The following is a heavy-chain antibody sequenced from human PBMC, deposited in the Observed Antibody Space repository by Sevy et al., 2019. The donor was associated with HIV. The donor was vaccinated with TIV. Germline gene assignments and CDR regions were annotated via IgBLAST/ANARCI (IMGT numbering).Heavy chain of an antibody. CDR2: ISPKRGDT. Sequence: ASVKVSCKASGYTFTGDNMHWVRQTPGQGLEWMGWISPKRGDTKSAQRFQGRVTMTRDTSISTAYMELSRLRSDDTAVYYCARAGTLYSGYTYGSIDFWGQGTLVTVSS. CDR3: ARAGTLYSGYTYGSIDF. V-gene: IGHV1-2*02. CDR1: GYTFTGDN. J-gene: IGHJ4*02. D-gene: IGHD5-18*01.